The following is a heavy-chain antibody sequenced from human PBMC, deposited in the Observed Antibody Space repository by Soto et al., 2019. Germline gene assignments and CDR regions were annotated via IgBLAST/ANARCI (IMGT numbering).Heavy chain of an antibody. CDR3: ARGDRGAFDI. Sequence: EVQLVESGGGLVQPGESLRLSCAASGSTFSHYWMHWVRQAPGKGLVWVSRIHSDGSSTTYADSVKGRFTISRDNARNTVYLQMNSLRVEDTAVYYCARGDRGAFDIWGQGTVVTVSS. CDR2: IHSDGSST. V-gene: IGHV3-74*01. J-gene: IGHJ3*02. D-gene: IGHD1-26*01. CDR1: GSTFSHYW.